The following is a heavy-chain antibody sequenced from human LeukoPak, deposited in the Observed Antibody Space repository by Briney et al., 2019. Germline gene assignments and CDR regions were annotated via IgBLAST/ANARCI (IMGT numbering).Heavy chain of an antibody. Sequence: GGSLRLSCAASGFTVSSNYMSWVRQAPGKGLEWVSVIYSGGSTSYADSVKGRFTISRDNSKNTLYLQMNSLRAEDTAVYHCARDSYGSGSMYAFDIWGQGTMVTVSS. V-gene: IGHV3-66*01. CDR1: GFTVSSNY. CDR2: IYSGGST. J-gene: IGHJ3*02. CDR3: ARDSYGSGSMYAFDI. D-gene: IGHD3-10*01.